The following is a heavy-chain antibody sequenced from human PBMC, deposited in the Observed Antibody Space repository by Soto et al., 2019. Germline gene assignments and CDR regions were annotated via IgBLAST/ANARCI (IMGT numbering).Heavy chain of an antibody. CDR2: ISYDGSNK. V-gene: IGHV3-30-3*01. CDR1: GFTFSSYA. CDR3: ARDVGGSAVAGIFWNYYGMDV. J-gene: IGHJ6*02. Sequence: GGSLRLSCAASGFTFSSYAMHWVRQAPGKGLEWVAVISYDGSNKYYADSVKGRFTISRDNSKNTLYLQTNSLRAEDTAVYYCARDVGGSAVAGIFWNYYGMDVWGQGTTVTVSS. D-gene: IGHD6-19*01.